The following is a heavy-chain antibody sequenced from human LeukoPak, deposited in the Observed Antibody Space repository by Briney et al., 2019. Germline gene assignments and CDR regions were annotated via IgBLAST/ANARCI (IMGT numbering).Heavy chain of an antibody. J-gene: IGHJ5*02. Sequence: SETLSLTCAVYGGSFSGYYWSWIRQPPGKGLEWIGEINHSGSTNYNPSLKSRVTISVDTSKNQFPLKLSSVTAADTAVYYCAARCGDCYPPSWFDPWGQGTLVTVSS. V-gene: IGHV4-34*01. CDR2: INHSGST. CDR1: GGSFSGYY. D-gene: IGHD2-21*02. CDR3: AARCGDCYPPSWFDP.